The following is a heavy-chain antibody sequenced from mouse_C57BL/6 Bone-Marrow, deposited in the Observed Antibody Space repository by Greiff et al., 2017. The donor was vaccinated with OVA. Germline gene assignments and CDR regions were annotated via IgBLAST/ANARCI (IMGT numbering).Heavy chain of an antibody. D-gene: IGHD2-1*01. CDR2: IWWDDDK. CDR3: ARKLVYYGNPYYAMDY. V-gene: IGHV8-8*01. J-gene: IGHJ4*01. CDR1: GFSLSTFGMG. Sequence: QVTLKVSGPGILQPSQTLSLTCSFSGFSLSTFGMGVGWIRQPSGKGLEWLAHIWWDDDKYYNPALKSRLTISKDTSKNQVFLKIANVDTADTATYYCARKLVYYGNPYYAMDYWGQGTSVTVSS.